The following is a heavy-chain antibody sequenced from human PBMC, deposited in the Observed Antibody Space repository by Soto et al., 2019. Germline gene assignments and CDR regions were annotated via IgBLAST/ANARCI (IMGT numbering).Heavy chain of an antibody. V-gene: IGHV4-34*01. D-gene: IGHD2-21*02. CDR1: GGSFSGYY. J-gene: IGHJ3*02. CDR2: INHSGST. Sequence: VQLQQWGAGLLKPSETLSLTCAVYGGSFSGYYWSWIRQPPGKGLEWIGEINHSGSTNYNPSLKSRVTISVDTSKNQFSLKLSSVTAADTAVYYCARAYCGGDCYDAFDIWGQGTMVTVSS. CDR3: ARAYCGGDCYDAFDI.